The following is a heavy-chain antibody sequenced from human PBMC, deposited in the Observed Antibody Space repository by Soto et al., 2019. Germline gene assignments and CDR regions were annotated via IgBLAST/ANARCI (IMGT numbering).Heavy chain of an antibody. CDR1: GDTFSFSP. Sequence: QVQLVQSGAEVKRPGSSVKVSCKASGDTFSFSPINWVRQAPGLGLEWMGRVNPILSMSNYAQRFQGRVTMTAEKSTSTVYMELSGLRSEDTAMYYCATSYGSGYRAFDYWGQGALVTVSS. J-gene: IGHJ4*02. CDR2: VNPILSMS. V-gene: IGHV1-69*04. D-gene: IGHD3-10*01. CDR3: ATSYGSGYRAFDY.